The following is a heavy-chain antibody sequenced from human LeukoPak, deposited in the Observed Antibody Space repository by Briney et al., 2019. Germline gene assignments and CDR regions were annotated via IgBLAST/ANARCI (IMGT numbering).Heavy chain of an antibody. Sequence: GGSLRLSCAASGFTFSSYAMNWVRQVPGKGLEWVSAISGSGDTTYYADSVKGRFTISRDNSKNTLNLQMNGLRADDTAVYCCAKEGCSSTNCYDDSWGQGTLVTVSS. CDR1: GFTFSSYA. V-gene: IGHV3-23*01. CDR2: ISGSGDTT. CDR3: AKEGCSSTNCYDDS. J-gene: IGHJ4*02. D-gene: IGHD2-2*01.